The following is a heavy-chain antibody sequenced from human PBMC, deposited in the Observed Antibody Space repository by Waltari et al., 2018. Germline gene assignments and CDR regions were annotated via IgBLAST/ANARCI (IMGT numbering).Heavy chain of an antibody. CDR1: GFTVGTFY. CDR3: ARRRSGSNSQALEN. V-gene: IGHV3-53*02. Sequence: EVQVVETGGGLIQPGGSLRLSCAVSGFTVGTFYMSWVRQAPGKGLGGVVVIYRDGSTYYADSVKGRFTSSRDNSKNNLYLQMDSLGPEDTAVYYCARRRSGSNSQALENWGQGTLVIVSS. J-gene: IGHJ4*02. CDR2: IYRDGST. D-gene: IGHD4-4*01.